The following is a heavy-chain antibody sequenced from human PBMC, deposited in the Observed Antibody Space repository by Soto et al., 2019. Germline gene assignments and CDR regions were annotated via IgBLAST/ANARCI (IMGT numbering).Heavy chain of an antibody. CDR1: GFTFSSYW. CDR3: ARGINGDHGSDY. D-gene: IGHD4-17*01. CDR2: IIRDGSTT. Sequence: VQLVESGGGLVQPGGSLRLSCAASGFTFSSYWMHWVRQAPGKGLVWVSRIIRDGSTTNYADSVKGRFTISRDNAKNTLYLQMNSLRAEDTAVYYCARGINGDHGSDYWGQGTLVTASS. J-gene: IGHJ4*02. V-gene: IGHV3-74*01.